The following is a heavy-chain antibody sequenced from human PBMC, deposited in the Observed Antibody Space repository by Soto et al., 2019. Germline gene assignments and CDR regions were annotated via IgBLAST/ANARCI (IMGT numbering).Heavy chain of an antibody. CDR3: ARGRDEPLVDTLYYGMDV. D-gene: IGHD5-18*01. Sequence: QVQLVQSGAEVKKPGASVKVSCKASVYTFTSYDINWVRQATGQGLEWMGWMNPNSGNTGYAQKFQGRVTMTRNTSISTAYMELSSLSSEDTAVYYCARGRDEPLVDTLYYGMDVWGQGTTVTVSS. CDR1: VYTFTSYD. V-gene: IGHV1-8*01. J-gene: IGHJ6*02. CDR2: MNPNSGNT.